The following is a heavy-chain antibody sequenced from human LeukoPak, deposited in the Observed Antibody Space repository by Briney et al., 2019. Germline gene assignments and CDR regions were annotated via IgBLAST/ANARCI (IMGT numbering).Heavy chain of an antibody. J-gene: IGHJ4*02. CDR1: GFTFSSYS. V-gene: IGHV3-21*01. CDR3: ARDDPALNYDFWSGYYDY. Sequence: GGSLRPSCAASGFTFSSYSMNWVRQAPGKGLEWVSSISSSSSYIYYADSVKGRFTISRDNAKNSLYLQMNSLRAEDTAVYYCARDDPALNYDFWSGYYDYWGQGTLVTVSS. D-gene: IGHD3-3*01. CDR2: ISSSSSYI.